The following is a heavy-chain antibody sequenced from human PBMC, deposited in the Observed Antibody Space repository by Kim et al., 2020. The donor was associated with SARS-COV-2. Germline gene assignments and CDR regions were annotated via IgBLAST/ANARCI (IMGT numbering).Heavy chain of an antibody. V-gene: IGHV4-30-2*01. CDR2: IYHSGST. Sequence: SENLSLTCAVSGGSISSGGYSWSWIRQPPGKGLEWIGYIYHSGSTYYNPSLKSRVTISVDRSKNQFSLKLSSVTAADTAVYYCARGGGCSGGSCYSFNYYGVDVWGQGTTVTVSS. J-gene: IGHJ6*02. D-gene: IGHD2-15*01. CDR1: GGSISSGGYS. CDR3: ARGGGCSGGSCYSFNYYGVDV.